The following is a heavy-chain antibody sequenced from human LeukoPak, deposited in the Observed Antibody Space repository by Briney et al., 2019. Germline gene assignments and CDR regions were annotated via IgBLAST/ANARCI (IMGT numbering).Heavy chain of an antibody. D-gene: IGHD2-15*01. CDR3: AKEFWRRGEYCSGGSCYADY. J-gene: IGHJ4*02. CDR2: ISWNSGSI. Sequence: GGSLRLSCAASGFTFDDYAMHWVRQAPGKGLEWVSGISWNSGSIGYADSVKGRFTISRDNSKNTLYLQMNSLRAEDTAVYYCAKEFWRRGEYCSGGSCYADYWGQGTLVTVSS. V-gene: IGHV3-9*01. CDR1: GFTFDDYA.